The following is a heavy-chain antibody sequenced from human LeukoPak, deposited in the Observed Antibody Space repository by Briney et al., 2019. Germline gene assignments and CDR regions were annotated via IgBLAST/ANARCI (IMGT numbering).Heavy chain of an antibody. CDR3: ARQGGDILTGYLDY. V-gene: IGHV3-30-3*01. J-gene: IGHJ4*02. CDR2: ISYDGSNK. Sequence: GGSLRLSCAASGFTFSSYAMHWVRQAPGKGLEWVAVISYDGSNKYYADSVKGRFTISRDYPKNSLYLQMSSLRAEDTAVYYCARQGGDILTGYLDYWGQGTLVTVSS. CDR1: GFTFSSYA. D-gene: IGHD3-9*01.